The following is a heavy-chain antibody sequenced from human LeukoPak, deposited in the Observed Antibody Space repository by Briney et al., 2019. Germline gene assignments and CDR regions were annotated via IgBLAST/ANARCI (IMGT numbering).Heavy chain of an antibody. J-gene: IGHJ4*02. D-gene: IGHD3-16*01. V-gene: IGHV4-39*07. Sequence: PSETLSLTCTVSGGSISSSSYYWGWIRQPPGKGLEWIGSIYYSGSTYYNPSLKSRVTISVDTSKNQFSLKLSSVTAADTAVYYCAKVRWGSDNALDSWGQGTLVTGSS. CDR2: IYYSGST. CDR3: AKVRWGSDNALDS. CDR1: GGSISSSSYY.